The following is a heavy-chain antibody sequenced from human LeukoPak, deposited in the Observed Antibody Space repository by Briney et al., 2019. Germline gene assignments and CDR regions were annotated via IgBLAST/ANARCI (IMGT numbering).Heavy chain of an antibody. CDR2: ISGSGGST. D-gene: IGHD1-26*01. J-gene: IGHJ4*02. CDR1: GFTFSSYA. V-gene: IGHV3-23*01. Sequence: GRSLRLSCAASGFTFSSYAMSWVRQPPGKGLEWVSTISGSGGSTYYADSVKGRFTISRDNSKSTLYLQMNSLRAEDTAVYSCAKIDGSYFDYWGQGTLVTVSS. CDR3: AKIDGSYFDY.